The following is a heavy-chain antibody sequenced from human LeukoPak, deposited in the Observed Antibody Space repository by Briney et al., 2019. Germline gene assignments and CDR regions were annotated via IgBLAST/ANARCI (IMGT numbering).Heavy chain of an antibody. D-gene: IGHD6-13*01. CDR1: GGSISSSSYF. J-gene: IGHJ5*02. V-gene: IGHV4-39*07. Sequence: SETLSLTCTVSGGSISSSSYFWGWIRQPPGKGLEWIGSFYYSGSTYSNPSLKSRVTISVDTSKNQFSLELSSVTAADTAVYYCARCAAADLGNWFDPWGQGTLVTVSS. CDR2: FYYSGST. CDR3: ARCAAADLGNWFDP.